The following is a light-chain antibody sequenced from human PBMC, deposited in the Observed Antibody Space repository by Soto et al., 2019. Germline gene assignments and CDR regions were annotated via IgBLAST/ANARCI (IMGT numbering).Light chain of an antibody. CDR2: AAS. CDR3: QHSYNIPPLT. CDR1: HRIDKY. J-gene: IGKJ1*01. Sequence: DIQMTQSPSSLSASVGERVTITCRASHRIDKYRNWVQQKPGKAPKLLIYAASNLQSGVPSSFSRSGSGTDFTLTICSLRPEDFETYFCQHSYNIPPLTFGQGTKVDIK. V-gene: IGKV1-39*01.